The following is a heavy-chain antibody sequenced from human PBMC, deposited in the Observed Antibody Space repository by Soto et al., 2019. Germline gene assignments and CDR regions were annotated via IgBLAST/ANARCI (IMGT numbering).Heavy chain of an antibody. Sequence: SETLSLTCTVSGDSISSYYWSWIRQPAGKGMEWIGRIHTTENTNYNPSLRSRVTMSMDTSNNQFSLKLTSLTAADTAVYYCARALTSAACLYFDSWGQGTLVTVSS. CDR2: IHTTENT. CDR3: ARALTSAACLYFDS. D-gene: IGHD6-13*01. CDR1: GDSISSYY. J-gene: IGHJ4*02. V-gene: IGHV4-4*07.